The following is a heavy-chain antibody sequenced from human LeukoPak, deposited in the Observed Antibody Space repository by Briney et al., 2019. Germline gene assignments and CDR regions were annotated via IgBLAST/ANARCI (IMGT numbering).Heavy chain of an antibody. D-gene: IGHD1-7*01. CDR2: IIPIFGTA. CDR3: ASGRQTTGWFDP. V-gene: IGHV1-69*13. Sequence: ASVKVSCKASGYTFTSYYMHWVRQAPGQGLEWMGGIIPIFGTANYAQKFQGRVTITADESTSTAYMELSSLRSEDTAVYYCASGRQTTGWFDPWGQGTLVTVSS. CDR1: GYTFTSYY. J-gene: IGHJ5*02.